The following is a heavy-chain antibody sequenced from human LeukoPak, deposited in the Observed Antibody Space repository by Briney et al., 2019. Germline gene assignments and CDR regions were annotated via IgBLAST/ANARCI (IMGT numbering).Heavy chain of an antibody. CDR1: GFTFSSYG. D-gene: IGHD6-13*01. J-gene: IGHJ4*02. Sequence: GGSLRLSCAASGFTFSSYGMHWVRQAPGKGLEWVAVMSYDGSNKYYADSVKGRFTISRDNSKNTLYLQMNSLRAEDTAVYYCAKDLGSSNDYWGQGTLVTVSS. V-gene: IGHV3-30*18. CDR2: MSYDGSNK. CDR3: AKDLGSSNDY.